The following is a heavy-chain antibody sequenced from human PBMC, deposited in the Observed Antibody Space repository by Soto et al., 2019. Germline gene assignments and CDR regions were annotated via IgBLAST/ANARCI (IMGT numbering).Heavy chain of an antibody. CDR2: IIPIFGTA. D-gene: IGHD3-22*01. J-gene: IGHJ5*02. CDR3: ARPTRFYYDSSGQSAWFDP. CDR1: GGTFSSYA. Sequence: QVQLVQSGAEVKKPGSSVKVSCKASGGTFSSYAISWVRQAPGQGLEWMGGIIPIFGTANYAQKFQGRVTITADESTTTAYMELSSLRYEDTAVSYCARPTRFYYDSSGQSAWFDPWGQGTLVTVSS. V-gene: IGHV1-69*12.